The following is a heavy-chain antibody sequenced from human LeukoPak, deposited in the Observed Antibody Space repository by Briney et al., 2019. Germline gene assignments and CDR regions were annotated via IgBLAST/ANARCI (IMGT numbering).Heavy chain of an antibody. CDR2: IWEDGTNI. J-gene: IGHJ3*02. CDR1: GFTFSIYG. Sequence: GGSLRLSCIASGFTFSIYGMHWVRQAPGKGLEWVAGIWEDGTNINYADSVKGRFTISRDNAKNSLYLQMNSLRAEDTAVYYCARDPTVTNLHDAFDMWGQGTMVTVSS. V-gene: IGHV3-33*01. CDR3: ARDPTVTNLHDAFDM. D-gene: IGHD4-17*01.